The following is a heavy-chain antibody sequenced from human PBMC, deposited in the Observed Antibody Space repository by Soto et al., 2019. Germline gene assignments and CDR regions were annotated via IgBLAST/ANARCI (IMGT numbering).Heavy chain of an antibody. J-gene: IGHJ6*02. CDR1: GDSVSSNSAA. CDR2: TYYRSKWYN. Sequence: QSLSVPSAISGDSVSSNSAACNWIRHSPSRGLEWLGRTYYRSKWYNDYAVSVKSRITINPDTSKNQFSLQLNSVTPEDTAVYYCARDRRRVRRPNIAAADYYYYGMDVWGQGTTVTVSS. D-gene: IGHD6-13*01. CDR3: ARDRRRVRRPNIAAADYYYYGMDV. V-gene: IGHV6-1*01.